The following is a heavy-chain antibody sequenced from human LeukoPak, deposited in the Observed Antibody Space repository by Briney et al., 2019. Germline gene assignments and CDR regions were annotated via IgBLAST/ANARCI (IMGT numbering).Heavy chain of an antibody. CDR3: ARDLEYVFAY. Sequence: GGSLRLSCAASGFTFSSYNMNWVRQAPGKGLEWVSSISSSSSVMDYADSVKGRFAISRDNAKNSLYLQTNSLRAEDTAVYYCARDLEYVFAYWGQGTLVTVSS. CDR1: GFTFSSYN. D-gene: IGHD3-3*01. J-gene: IGHJ4*02. V-gene: IGHV3-21*01. CDR2: ISSSSSVM.